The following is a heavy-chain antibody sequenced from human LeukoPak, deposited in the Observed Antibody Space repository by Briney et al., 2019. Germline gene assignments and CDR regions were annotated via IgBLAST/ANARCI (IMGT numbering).Heavy chain of an antibody. J-gene: IGHJ5*02. Sequence: ASVKVSCKASGYTLTANYIYWVRQAPGQGLEWMGRINPNSGGTDYAQNFQGRVTMTRDTSISTAYMELSRLRSGDTAVYYCARGYCSGGTCYLVENWLDPWGQGTLVTVSS. CDR3: ARGYCSGGTCYLVENWLDP. CDR1: GYTLTANY. D-gene: IGHD2-15*01. CDR2: INPNSGGT. V-gene: IGHV1-2*06.